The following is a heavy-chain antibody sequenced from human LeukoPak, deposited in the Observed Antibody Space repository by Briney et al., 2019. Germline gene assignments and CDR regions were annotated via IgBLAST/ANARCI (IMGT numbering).Heavy chain of an antibody. J-gene: IGHJ4*02. CDR1: GITFSSYC. CDR2: IYNGGST. V-gene: IGHV3-53*01. Sequence: PGGSLSLTCAASGITFSSYCMSWVRQAPGKGLEWVSVIYNGGSTYYAASVKGRFTISRDTSKNTLYLQLNTLRAEDTAVYYCAIVARGPHRYGYDSSGYMDYWGQGTLVTVSS. D-gene: IGHD3-22*01. CDR3: AIVARGPHRYGYDSSGYMDY.